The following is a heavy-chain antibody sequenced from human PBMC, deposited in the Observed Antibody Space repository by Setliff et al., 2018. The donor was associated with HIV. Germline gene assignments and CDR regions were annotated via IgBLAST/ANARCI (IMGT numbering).Heavy chain of an antibody. Sequence: GGSLRLSCAASGFTFSSYAMNWVRQAPGKGLEWVSAISASGGNTYYADSVKGRFTISRDNAKNSLFLQMNSLRAEDTAVYYCASIELAAMVPVDYWGQGTLVTVSS. CDR3: ASIELAAMVPVDY. CDR1: GFTFSSYA. D-gene: IGHD5-18*01. J-gene: IGHJ4*02. V-gene: IGHV3-23*01. CDR2: ISASGGNT.